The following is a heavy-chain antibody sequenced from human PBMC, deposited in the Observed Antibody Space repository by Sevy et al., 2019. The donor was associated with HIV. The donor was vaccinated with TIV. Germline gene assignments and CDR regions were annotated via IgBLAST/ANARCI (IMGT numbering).Heavy chain of an antibody. J-gene: IGHJ4*02. CDR2: FFSSGST. CDR1: GFTVNDKY. V-gene: IGHV3-66*02. D-gene: IGHD6-19*01. CDR3: VSLFLSYRSGWSYFDY. Sequence: GGSLRLSCAISGFTVNDKYIIWVRQAPGKGLEWVSVFFSSGSTYYADSAKGRSTISRDNSKNTVDLQMNSVRAEDTAVYYCVSLFLSYRSGWSYFDYWGQGTLVTVSS.